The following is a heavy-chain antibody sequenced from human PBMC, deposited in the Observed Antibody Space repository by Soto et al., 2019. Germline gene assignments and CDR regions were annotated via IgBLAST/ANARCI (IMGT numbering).Heavy chain of an antibody. V-gene: IGHV3-23*01. D-gene: IGHD3-22*01. CDR3: ATRNYYDTTGYYYWYYFDF. Sequence: PGGSLRLSCAASGISFSNYAMSWVRQAPGKGLEWVSVINGRGDSAFYAGSVKGRFTISRDNSKNTVYLEMNNLGAEDTALYYCATRNYYDTTGYYYWYYFDFWGQGTLVTVSS. J-gene: IGHJ4*02. CDR2: INGRGDSA. CDR1: GISFSNYA.